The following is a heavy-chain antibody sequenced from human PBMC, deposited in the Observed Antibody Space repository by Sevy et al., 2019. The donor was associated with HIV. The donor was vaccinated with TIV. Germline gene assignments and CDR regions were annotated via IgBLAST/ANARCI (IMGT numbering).Heavy chain of an antibody. V-gene: IGHV3-49*04. CDR1: GFIFGDYA. CDR2: FKHRAYGGTV. CDR3: TRGKGAQSIFDY. Sequence: GGSLRLSCTASGFIFGDYAMSWVRQAPGKGLEWVAFFKHRAYGGTVDYAASVKGRFTISRDDSKSVAQLQMNDLKTEDTAIYYCTRGKGAQSIFDYWGQGALVTVSS. D-gene: IGHD3-16*01. J-gene: IGHJ4*02.